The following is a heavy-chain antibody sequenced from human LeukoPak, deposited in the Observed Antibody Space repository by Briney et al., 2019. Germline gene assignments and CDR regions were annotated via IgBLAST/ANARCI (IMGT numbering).Heavy chain of an antibody. CDR2: MYNRGST. V-gene: IGHV4-59*01. CDR1: GDSISNDY. J-gene: IGHJ4*02. Sequence: PSETLSLTCTVSGDSISNDYWSWIRQSPGKELEWIGYMYNRGSTIYNPSLKSRVTISTDTSKNQFSLRLTSVTAADTALYYCARTEKAVSGTPDYWGQGTLITVSS. D-gene: IGHD6-19*01. CDR3: ARTEKAVSGTPDY.